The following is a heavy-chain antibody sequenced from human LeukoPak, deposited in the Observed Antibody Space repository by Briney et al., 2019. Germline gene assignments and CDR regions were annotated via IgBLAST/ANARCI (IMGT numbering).Heavy chain of an antibody. D-gene: IGHD5-12*01. CDR2: ISSSGSV. CDR1: RGSISGSIRSYY. J-gene: IGHJ4*02. Sequence: SETLSLTCTVSRGSISGSIRSYYWSWLRQPPGKGLEWIGYISSSGSVNDNPSLRSRVTISVDTSKNQFFLNLSSVSAADTAVYYCSITLLGYSGAYYFVYWGQGGQVTVSP. V-gene: IGHV4-61*01. CDR3: SITLLGYSGAYYFVY.